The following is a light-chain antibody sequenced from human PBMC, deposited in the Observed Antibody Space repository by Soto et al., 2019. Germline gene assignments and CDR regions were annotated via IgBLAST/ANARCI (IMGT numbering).Light chain of an antibody. V-gene: IGKV3-11*01. CDR1: HTVSSY. CDR2: EAS. J-gene: IGKJ3*01. CDR3: HQRAKWPLT. Sequence: EIVLTQSPATLSLSPGERATLSCRASHTVSSYLTWYQQKPGQAPRLLIYEASNRAAGIPARCSGSGSGTDFSLTISSLEPEDFAVYYCHQRAKWPLTFGPGTKVDI.